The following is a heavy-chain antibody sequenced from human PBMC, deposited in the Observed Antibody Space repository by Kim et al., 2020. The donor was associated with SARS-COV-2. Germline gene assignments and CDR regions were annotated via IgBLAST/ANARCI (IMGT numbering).Heavy chain of an antibody. J-gene: IGHJ6*02. Sequence: SVKVSCKASGGTFNTYTFNWVRQAPGQGLEWMGGIIPIFGTAKYAQKFQDRVTIAADESAGTAYMELSSLRSEDTAVYYCARYYYGSGSTDENYFYYGMDVWGQGTTVTVSS. CDR3: ARYYYGSGSTDENYFYYGMDV. CDR1: GGTFNTYT. V-gene: IGHV1-69*13. CDR2: IIPIFGTA. D-gene: IGHD3-10*01.